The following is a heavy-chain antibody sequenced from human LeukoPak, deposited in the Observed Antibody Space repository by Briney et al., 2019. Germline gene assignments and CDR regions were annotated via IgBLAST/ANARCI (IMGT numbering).Heavy chain of an antibody. CDR2: ISWDDSST. CDR3: AKAAYSDGVIYYYYGMDV. Sequence: PGGFLRICSAASGSTFDDYAMYWVRQDPGKSLLGVSLISWDDSSTYYADSVKGRFTISRDNSKNSLYLQMNSLRTEDTALYFGAKAAYSDGVIYYYYGMDVWGQGTTVTVSS. V-gene: IGHV3-43*02. CDR1: GSTFDDYA. J-gene: IGHJ6*02. D-gene: IGHD5-18*01.